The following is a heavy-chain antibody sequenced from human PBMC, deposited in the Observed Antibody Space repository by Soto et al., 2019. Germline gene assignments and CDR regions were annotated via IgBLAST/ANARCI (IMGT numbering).Heavy chain of an antibody. J-gene: IGHJ4*02. CDR2: ISGSGGST. CDR3: AKALKGFGEPDY. CDR1: GFTFSSYA. V-gene: IGHV3-23*01. D-gene: IGHD3-10*01. Sequence: GGSLRLSCAASGFTFSSYAMSWVRRAPGKGLEWVSAISGSGGSTYYADSVKGRFTISRDNSKNTLYLQMNSLRAEDTAVYYCAKALKGFGEPDYWGQGTLVTVSS.